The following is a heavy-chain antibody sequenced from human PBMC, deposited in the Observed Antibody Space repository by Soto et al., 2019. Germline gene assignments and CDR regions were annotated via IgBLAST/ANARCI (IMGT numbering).Heavy chain of an antibody. D-gene: IGHD2-15*01. Sequence: ASVKVSCKASGYSFTIYGITWVRQAPGQGLEWMGWISTYDGNTNYAQNFQGRVSMARGTSTSTAYMELRSLRSDDTAVYYCARDRGRSCIGGICPFDYWGQGTLVTSPQ. J-gene: IGHJ4*02. V-gene: IGHV1-18*01. CDR3: ARDRGRSCIGGICPFDY. CDR1: GYSFTIYG. CDR2: ISTYDGNT.